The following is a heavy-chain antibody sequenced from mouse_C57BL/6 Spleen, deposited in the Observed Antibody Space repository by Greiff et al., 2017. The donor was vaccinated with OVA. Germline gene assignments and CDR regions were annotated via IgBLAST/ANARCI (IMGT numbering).Heavy chain of an antibody. V-gene: IGHV3-1*01. CDR2: ISYSGST. CDR1: GYSITSGYD. D-gene: IGHD2-4*01. CDR3: AREGDYDVFAY. Sequence: EVQLQQSGPGMVKPSQSLSLPCTVTGYSITSGYDWHWIRHFPGNKLEWMGYISYSGSTNYNPSLKSRISLTHDTSKNHFFLKLNSVTTEDSATYYCAREGDYDVFAYWGQGTLVTVSA. J-gene: IGHJ3*01.